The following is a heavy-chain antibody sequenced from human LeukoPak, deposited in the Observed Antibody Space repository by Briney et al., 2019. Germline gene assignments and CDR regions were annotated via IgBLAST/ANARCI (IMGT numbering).Heavy chain of an antibody. Sequence: GGSLRLSCAASGFTFSAYAMHWVRQAPGKGLEWVAGIWYDGSNKYYTDSVKGRFTISRDNSRDTLYLQMNTLRAEDTAVYYCASSLGNGRYYYYYMDAWGKGTTVTVSS. J-gene: IGHJ6*03. D-gene: IGHD2-8*01. CDR3: ASSLGNGRYYYYYMDA. CDR1: GFTFSAYA. V-gene: IGHV3-33*01. CDR2: IWYDGSNK.